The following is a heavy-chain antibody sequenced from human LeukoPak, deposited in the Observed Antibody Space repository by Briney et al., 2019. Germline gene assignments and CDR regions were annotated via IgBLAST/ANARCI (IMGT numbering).Heavy chain of an antibody. D-gene: IGHD4-17*01. V-gene: IGHV4-59*01. CDR1: GGSISSDY. Sequence: SETLSLTCIVSGGSISSDYWNWIRQPPGKGLEWIGYIYYSGSTNYNPSLKSRVTISVDTSKIQFSLKLSSVTAADTAVYYCARAVSASTVYYFDHWGQGTLVTVSS. CDR3: ARAVSASTVYYFDH. J-gene: IGHJ4*02. CDR2: IYYSGST.